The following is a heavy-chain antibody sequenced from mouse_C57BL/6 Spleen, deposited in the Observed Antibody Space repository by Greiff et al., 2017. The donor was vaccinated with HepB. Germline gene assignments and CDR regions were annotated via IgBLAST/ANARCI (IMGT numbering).Heavy chain of an antibody. CDR2: INPNNGGT. CDR1: GYTFTDFN. J-gene: IGHJ2*01. V-gene: IGHV1-18*01. CDR3: ARTTAVAWDFDY. Sequence: VQLQQSGPELVKPGTSVKIPCKASGYTFTDFNMDWVKQSHGKSLEWIGDINPNNGGTIYNQKFKGKATLTVDKSSSTAYMELRSLTSEDTAVYYCARTTAVAWDFDYWGQGTTLTVSS. D-gene: IGHD1-1*01.